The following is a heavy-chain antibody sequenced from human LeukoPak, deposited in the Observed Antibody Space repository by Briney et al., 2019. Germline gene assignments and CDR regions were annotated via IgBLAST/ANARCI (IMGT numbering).Heavy chain of an antibody. D-gene: IGHD6-19*01. V-gene: IGHV3-30*18. CDR3: AKEYSSGWYYYYYGMDV. CDR2: ISYDGSNK. CDR1: GFTFSSYG. Sequence: GGSLRLSCAASGFTFSSYGMHWVRQAPGKGLEWVAAISYDGSNKYYADSVKGRFTISRDNSKNTLYLQMNSLRAEDTAVYYCAKEYSSGWYYYYYGMDVWGQGTTVTVSS. J-gene: IGHJ6*02.